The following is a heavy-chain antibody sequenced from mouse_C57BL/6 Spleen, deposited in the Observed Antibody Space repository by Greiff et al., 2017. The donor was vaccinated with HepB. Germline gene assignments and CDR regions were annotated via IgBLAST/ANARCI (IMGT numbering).Heavy chain of an antibody. Sequence: VQLQQSGPELVKPGASVKISCKASGYSFTGYYMNWVKQSPEKSLEWIGEINPSTGGTTYNQKFKAKATLTVDKSSSTAYMQLKSLTSEDSAVYYWARSSHYYGSSYGYAMDYWGQGTSVTVSS. CDR3: ARSSHYYGSSYGYAMDY. V-gene: IGHV1-42*01. J-gene: IGHJ4*01. CDR1: GYSFTGYY. D-gene: IGHD1-1*01. CDR2: INPSTGGT.